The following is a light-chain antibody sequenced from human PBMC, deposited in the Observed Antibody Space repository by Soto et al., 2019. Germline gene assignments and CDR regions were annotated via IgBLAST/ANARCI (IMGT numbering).Light chain of an antibody. J-gene: IGKJ4*01. Sequence: DIQVTQSPSTLSASVGDRVTIACRASQSISMLLAWYQRKPGKAPKLLIYDASILETGVPSRFSGSGSGTEFTLTINSLQPDDFADYYCQQYSGYPLTFGGGTKVQI. CDR3: QQYSGYPLT. V-gene: IGKV1-5*01. CDR2: DAS. CDR1: QSISML.